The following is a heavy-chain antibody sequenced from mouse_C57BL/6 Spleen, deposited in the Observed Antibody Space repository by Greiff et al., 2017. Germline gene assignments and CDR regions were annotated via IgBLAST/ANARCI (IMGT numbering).Heavy chain of an antibody. J-gene: IGHJ3*01. Sequence: EVQRVESGGGLVQPGGSLKLSCAASGFTFSDYGMAWVRQAPRKGPEWVAFISNLAYSIYYADPVTGRFTISRETAKNTLYLEMSSLRSEDTAMYYCARELTGTFAYWGQGTLVTVSA. D-gene: IGHD4-1*01. CDR1: GFTFSDYG. CDR3: ARELTGTFAY. CDR2: ISNLAYSI. V-gene: IGHV5-15*01.